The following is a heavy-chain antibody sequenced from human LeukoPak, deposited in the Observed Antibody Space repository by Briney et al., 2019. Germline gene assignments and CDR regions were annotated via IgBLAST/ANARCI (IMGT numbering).Heavy chain of an antibody. Sequence: SQTLSLTCTVSGGSISSGSYYWSWIRQPAGKGLEWIGRIYTSGSTNYNPSLKSRVTISVDTSKNQFSLKLSSVTAADTAVYYCARVRSGTYSDQYYSDFWGQGTLVTVSS. V-gene: IGHV4-61*02. D-gene: IGHD1-26*01. CDR2: IYTSGST. CDR3: ARVRSGTYSDQYYSDF. CDR1: GGSISSGSYY. J-gene: IGHJ4*02.